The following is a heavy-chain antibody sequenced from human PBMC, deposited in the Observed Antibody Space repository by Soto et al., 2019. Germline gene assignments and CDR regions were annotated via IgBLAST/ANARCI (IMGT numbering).Heavy chain of an antibody. Sequence: GGSLRLSCAASGFTFSSYGMHWVRQAPGKGLEWVAVISYDGSNKYYADSVKGRFTISRDNSKNTLYLQMNSLRAEDTAVYYCAKDQRRKYSSSWYGGRWFDPWGQGTLVTVSS. V-gene: IGHV3-30*18. CDR3: AKDQRRKYSSSWYGGRWFDP. CDR2: ISYDGSNK. D-gene: IGHD6-13*01. J-gene: IGHJ5*02. CDR1: GFTFSSYG.